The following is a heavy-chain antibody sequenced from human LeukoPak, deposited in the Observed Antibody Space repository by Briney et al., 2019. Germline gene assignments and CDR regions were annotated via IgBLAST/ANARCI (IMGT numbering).Heavy chain of an antibody. Sequence: ASVKVSCKASGYTFTSYGISWVRQAPGQGLEWMGIINPSGGSTSYAQKFQGRATMTRDTSTSTVYMELSSLRSEDTAVYYCARAHCSGGSCYLLSLDVWGKGTTVTVSS. CDR2: INPSGGST. D-gene: IGHD2-15*01. CDR3: ARAHCSGGSCYLLSLDV. CDR1: GYTFTSYG. J-gene: IGHJ6*04. V-gene: IGHV1-46*01.